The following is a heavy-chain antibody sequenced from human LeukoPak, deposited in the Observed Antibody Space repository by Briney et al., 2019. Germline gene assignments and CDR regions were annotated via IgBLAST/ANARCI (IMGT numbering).Heavy chain of an antibody. D-gene: IGHD3/OR15-3a*01. CDR2: MYNSENT. J-gene: IGHJ4*02. Sequence: SETLSLTCTVSGGSISSSSYYWGWIRQPPGKGLEWIGSMYNSENTYYNPSLKSRVTISVDTSKNQFSLKLSSVTAADTAVYYCARPPRGVMISHFDYWGQGILVTVSS. V-gene: IGHV4-39*01. CDR1: GGSISSSSYY. CDR3: ARPPRGVMISHFDY.